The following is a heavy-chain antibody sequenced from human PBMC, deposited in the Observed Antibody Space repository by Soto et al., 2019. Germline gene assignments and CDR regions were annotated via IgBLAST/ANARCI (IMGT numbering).Heavy chain of an antibody. CDR1: GFSLSTSGVG. J-gene: IGHJ6*02. Sequence: QITLKESGPTLVKPTQTLTLTCTFSGFSLSTSGVGVAWIRQPPGKALEWLALIYWDDDKRYRPSLESRLTITKDTSKNQVVLTMTNMDSVDTATYYCAYLPCSGGSCYWFSFSGMDGWGQGNTVTVSS. CDR2: IYWDDDK. V-gene: IGHV2-5*02. D-gene: IGHD2-15*01. CDR3: AYLPCSGGSCYWFSFSGMDG.